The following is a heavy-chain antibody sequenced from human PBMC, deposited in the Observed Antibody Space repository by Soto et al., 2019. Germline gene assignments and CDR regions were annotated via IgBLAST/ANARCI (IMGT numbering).Heavy chain of an antibody. J-gene: IGHJ4*02. V-gene: IGHV1-18*01. CDR2: ISAYNGNT. CDR1: GYTFTSYG. CDR3: ARDPALYSSGVTVDY. D-gene: IGHD6-19*01. Sequence: QVQLVQSGAEVKKPGASVKVSCKASGYTFTSYGISWVRQAPGQGLEWMGWISAYNGNTNYAQKLQGRVTMTTDTATSTAYMELRSLRSDDTAVYYCARDPALYSSGVTVDYWGQGTLVTVSS.